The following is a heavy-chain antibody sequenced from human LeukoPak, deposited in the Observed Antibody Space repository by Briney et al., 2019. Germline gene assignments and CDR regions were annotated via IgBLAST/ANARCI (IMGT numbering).Heavy chain of an antibody. CDR1: GFTFSSYG. Sequence: PGRSLRLSCAASGFTFSSYGMHWVRQAPGKGLEWVAVISYDGSNKYYADSVKGRFTISRDNAKNSLYLQMNSLRAEDTAVYYCARDAHSSAFDYWGQGTLVTVSS. D-gene: IGHD3-22*01. V-gene: IGHV3-30*03. J-gene: IGHJ4*02. CDR3: ARDAHSSAFDY. CDR2: ISYDGSNK.